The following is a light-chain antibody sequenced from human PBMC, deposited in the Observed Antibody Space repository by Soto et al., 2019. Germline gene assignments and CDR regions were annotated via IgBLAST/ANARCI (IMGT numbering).Light chain of an antibody. CDR3: QQYTQSLWT. J-gene: IGKJ1*01. CDR1: QSVSASQ. Sequence: EIVMTQSPGTLSLSPGERATLSCRTSQSVSASQLAWYQQKPGQAPRLLIYGISKRAAGIPDRFTDSGSGTDFTLTIDGLEPEDFAVYYCQQYTQSLWTFGQGTKVDIK. V-gene: IGKV3-20*01. CDR2: GIS.